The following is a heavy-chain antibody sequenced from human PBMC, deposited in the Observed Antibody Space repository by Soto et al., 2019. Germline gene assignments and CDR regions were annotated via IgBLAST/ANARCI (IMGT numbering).Heavy chain of an antibody. Sequence: ASAKVSCKASGYTFTSYAMHWVRQAPGQRLEWMGWINAGNGNTKYSQKFQGRVTITRDTSASTAYMELSSLRSEDTAVYYCASLYCISTSCPPYYGMDVWGQGTTVTVSS. CDR3: ASLYCISTSCPPYYGMDV. V-gene: IGHV1-3*01. CDR1: GYTFTSYA. CDR2: INAGNGNT. J-gene: IGHJ6*02. D-gene: IGHD2-2*01.